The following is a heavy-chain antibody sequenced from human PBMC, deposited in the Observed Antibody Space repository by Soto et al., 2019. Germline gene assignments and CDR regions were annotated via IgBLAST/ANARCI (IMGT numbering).Heavy chain of an antibody. CDR3: ANQMEYYEAVWGGYRRIIAY. J-gene: IGHJ4*02. CDR1: GGSLSHNY. CDR2: IYYTGRI. V-gene: IGHV4-59*12. D-gene: IGHD3-16*02. Sequence: PSETLSLTCNVSGGSLSHNYWSWIRGPPGKALEWLGYIYYTGRIKYNPSLESRVTLSLDTSKNQFSMKLSSVTAADTAVYYCANQMEYYEAVWGGYRRIIAYWCQGTLVTVSS.